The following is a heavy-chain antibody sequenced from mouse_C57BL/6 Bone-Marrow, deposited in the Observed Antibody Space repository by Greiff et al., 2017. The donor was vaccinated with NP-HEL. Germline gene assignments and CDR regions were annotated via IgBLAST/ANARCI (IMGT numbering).Heavy chain of an antibody. CDR1: GYTFTSYW. D-gene: IGHD1-1*01. J-gene: IGHJ3*01. V-gene: IGHV1-55*01. CDR3: ARDGYYGSSSFAY. CDR2: VYPGSGST. Sequence: QVQLQQPGAELVKPGASVKMSCKASGYTFTSYWITWVKQRPGQGLEWIGDVYPGSGSTNYNEKFKSKATLTVDTSSSTAYMQLSSLTSEDSAVYYCARDGYYGSSSFAYWGQGTLVTVSA.